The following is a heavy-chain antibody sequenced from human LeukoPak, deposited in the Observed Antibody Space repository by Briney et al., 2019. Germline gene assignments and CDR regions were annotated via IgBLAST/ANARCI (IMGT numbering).Heavy chain of an antibody. Sequence: GGSLRLSCAASGFTFSSYAMSWVRQAPGKGLEWVSAISGSGGSTYYADSVKGRYNSTRENYKTTLYPQINSLSAEDTAVYYCAISPHCSGGSCYSGCGQGTTATVSS. J-gene: IGHJ6*02. CDR2: ISGSGGST. CDR1: GFTFSSYA. D-gene: IGHD2-15*01. CDR3: AISPHCSGGSCYSG. V-gene: IGHV3-23*01.